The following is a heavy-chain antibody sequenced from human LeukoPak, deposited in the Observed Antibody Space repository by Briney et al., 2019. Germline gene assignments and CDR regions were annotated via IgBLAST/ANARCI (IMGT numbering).Heavy chain of an antibody. CDR1: GFTFSSYA. Sequence: GGSLRLSCAASGFTFSSYAMSWVRQAPGKGLEWVLGISGSGGRTDYADSVKGRFIISRDNSKNTLYLQMNSLRAEDTAVYYCAKSPNYYDSSGLDYWGQGTLVTVSS. D-gene: IGHD3-22*01. CDR2: ISGSGGRT. V-gene: IGHV3-23*01. CDR3: AKSPNYYDSSGLDY. J-gene: IGHJ4*02.